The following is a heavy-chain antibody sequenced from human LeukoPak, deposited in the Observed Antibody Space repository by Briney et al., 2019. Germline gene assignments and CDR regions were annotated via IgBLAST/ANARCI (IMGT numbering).Heavy chain of an antibody. J-gene: IGHJ5*02. V-gene: IGHV1-2*02. CDR2: INPNSGGT. CDR1: GYTFTGYY. CDR3: AREGVVPAAIYNWFDP. Sequence: ASVKVSCKASGYTFTGYYMRWVRQAPGQGLEWMGWINPNSGGTNYAQKFQGRVTMTRDTSISTAYMELSRLRSDDTAVYYCAREGVVPAAIYNWFDPWGQGTLVTVSS. D-gene: IGHD2-2*01.